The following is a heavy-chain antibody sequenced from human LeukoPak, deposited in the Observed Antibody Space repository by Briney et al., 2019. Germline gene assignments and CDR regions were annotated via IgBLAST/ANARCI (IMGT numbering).Heavy chain of an antibody. CDR2: IIPILGIA. J-gene: IGHJ6*02. CDR1: GGTFSSYA. D-gene: IGHD3-9*01. CDR3: ASQYDILTGYYNYYYYGMDV. V-gene: IGHV1-69*04. Sequence: SVKVSCKASGGTFSSYAISWVRQAPGQGLEWMGRIIPILGIANYAQKLQGRVTITADKSTSTAYMELSSLRSEDTAVYYCASQYDILTGYYNYYYYGMDVWGQGTTVTVSS.